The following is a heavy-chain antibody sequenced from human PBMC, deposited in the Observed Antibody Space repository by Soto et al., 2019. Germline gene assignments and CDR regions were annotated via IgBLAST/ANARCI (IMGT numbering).Heavy chain of an antibody. J-gene: IGHJ4*02. CDR3: ARVYRSEITLFGVFIDY. V-gene: IGHV1-18*01. CDR2: ISAYNGNT. D-gene: IGHD3-3*01. Sequence: ASVKVSCKASGYTFTSYGISWVRQAPGQGLEWMGWISAYNGNTNYAQKLQGRVTMTTDTSTSTAYMELRSLRSDDTAVYYCARVYRSEITLFGVFIDYWGQGTLVTVS. CDR1: GYTFTSYG.